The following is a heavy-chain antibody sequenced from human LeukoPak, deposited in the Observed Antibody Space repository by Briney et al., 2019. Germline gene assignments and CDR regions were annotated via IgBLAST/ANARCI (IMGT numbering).Heavy chain of an antibody. CDR3: AVGRSYLGLDLTYYYGMDV. CDR2: INHSGST. D-gene: IGHD1-26*01. Sequence: PSETLSLTCAVYGGSFSGYYWSWIRQPPGKGLEWIGEINHSGSTNYNPSLKSRVTISVDTPKNQFSLKLSSVTAADTAVYYCAVGRSYLGLDLTYYYGMDVWGQGTTVTVSS. J-gene: IGHJ6*02. V-gene: IGHV4-34*01. CDR1: GGSFSGYY.